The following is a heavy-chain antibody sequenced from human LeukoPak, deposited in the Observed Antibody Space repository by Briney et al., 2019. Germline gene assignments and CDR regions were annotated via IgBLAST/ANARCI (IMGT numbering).Heavy chain of an antibody. CDR3: TGVSRSSWYDY. D-gene: IGHD6-13*01. CDR1: GFTFNAYA. J-gene: IGHJ4*02. V-gene: IGHV3-15*01. Sequence: GGSLRLSCAASGFTFNAYAMNWVRQAPGKGLEWVGRIKSKTDGGTPDYAAPVKGRFTISRDDSKNTLYLQMNSLKTEDTAVYYCTGVSRSSWYDYWGQGTLVTVSS. CDR2: IKSKTDGGTP.